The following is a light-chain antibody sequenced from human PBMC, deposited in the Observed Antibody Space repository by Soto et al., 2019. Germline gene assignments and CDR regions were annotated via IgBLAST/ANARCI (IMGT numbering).Light chain of an antibody. CDR3: HQYESFSPYT. Sequence: DIRMTQSPSTLSAVVGDRVTITCRASESVSSSVAWYQQKPGKAPKLLIYDASTLESGVPSRFSGSGFGTEFTLTINSLQPDDFGTYYCHQYESFSPYTFGRGTRLEIK. CDR1: ESVSSS. V-gene: IGKV1-5*01. CDR2: DAS. J-gene: IGKJ2*01.